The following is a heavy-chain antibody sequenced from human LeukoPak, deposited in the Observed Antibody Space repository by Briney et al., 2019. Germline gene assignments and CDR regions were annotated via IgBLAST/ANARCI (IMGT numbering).Heavy chain of an antibody. D-gene: IGHD6-13*01. CDR1: GGSFSGYY. CDR3: ARGGGIAAAGSFDY. Sequence: SETLSLTCAVYGGSFSGYYWSWIRQPPGKGLEWIGENNHSGSANYNPSLKSRVTISVDTSKNQFSLKLSSVTAADTAVYYCARGGGIAAAGSFDYWGQGTLVTVSS. CDR2: NNHSGSA. V-gene: IGHV4-34*01. J-gene: IGHJ4*02.